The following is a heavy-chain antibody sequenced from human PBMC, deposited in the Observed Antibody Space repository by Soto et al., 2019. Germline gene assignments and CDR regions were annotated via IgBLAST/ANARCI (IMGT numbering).Heavy chain of an antibody. CDR1: GYTFTAYY. D-gene: IGHD1-20*01. J-gene: IGHJ5*02. CDR3: ARGPYKNWFAP. CDR2: INPDTGDT. Sequence: ASVKVSCKTSGYTFTAYYIRWVRQAPGQGLEWMGWINPDTGDTRSIRKFQGRVTMTRDTSITTVYMVLSRLTTDDTAVYYCARGPYKNWFAPWGQGTLVTVS. V-gene: IGHV1-2*02.